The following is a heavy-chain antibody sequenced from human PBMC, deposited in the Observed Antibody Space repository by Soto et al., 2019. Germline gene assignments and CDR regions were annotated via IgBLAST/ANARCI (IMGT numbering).Heavy chain of an antibody. CDR3: ARAWAYYFDY. D-gene: IGHD7-27*01. J-gene: IGHJ4*02. CDR2: IYYSGRT. Sequence: SEALSLTRTGSGGSIRSYYWSRVRPPPGKGLGGVGDIYYSGRTNYNPSLKSRVTISVDTSKNQFSLKLSSVTAADTAVYYCARAWAYYFDYWGQGTLVTVSS. CDR1: GGSIRSYY. V-gene: IGHV4-59*01.